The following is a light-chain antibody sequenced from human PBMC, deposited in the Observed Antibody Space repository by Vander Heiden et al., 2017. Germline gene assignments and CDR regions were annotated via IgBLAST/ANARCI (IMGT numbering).Light chain of an antibody. Sequence: SDVLTQPPSVPVAPRQTARITCGGNNIGRKSVHWHQQKPGQAPVLVVYDDSDRPSGIPERFSGSNSGNTATLTISRVEAGDEADYYCQVWDSDNDHVVFGGGTKLTVL. J-gene: IGLJ2*01. CDR3: QVWDSDNDHVV. CDR2: DDS. V-gene: IGLV3-21*02. CDR1: NIGRKS.